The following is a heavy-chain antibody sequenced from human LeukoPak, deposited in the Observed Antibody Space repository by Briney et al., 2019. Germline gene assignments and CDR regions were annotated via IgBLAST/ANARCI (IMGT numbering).Heavy chain of an antibody. CDR2: IYTSGST. CDR1: GGSISSYY. V-gene: IGHV4-4*07. CDR3: AREHDFWSGPINWFDP. Sequence: KPSETLSLTCTVSGGSISSYYRSWIRQPAGKGLEWIGRIYTSGSTNYNPSLKSRVTISVDTSKNQFSLKLSSVTAADTAVYYCAREHDFWSGPINWFDPWGQGTLVTVSS. J-gene: IGHJ5*02. D-gene: IGHD3-3*01.